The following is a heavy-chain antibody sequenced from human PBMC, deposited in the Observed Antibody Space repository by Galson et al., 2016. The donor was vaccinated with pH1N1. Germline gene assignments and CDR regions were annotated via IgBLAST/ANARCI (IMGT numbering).Heavy chain of an antibody. V-gene: IGHV3-9*01. D-gene: IGHD5-12*01. Sequence: SLRLSCAASGFTFDDYAMHWVRRAPGKGLEWVSGISWNSGSIGYADSVKGRFTISRDNAKNSLYLQMNSLRAEDTALYYCAKVGGYLSGPFDYWGQGTLVTVSS. J-gene: IGHJ4*02. CDR1: GFTFDDYA. CDR2: ISWNSGSI. CDR3: AKVGGYLSGPFDY.